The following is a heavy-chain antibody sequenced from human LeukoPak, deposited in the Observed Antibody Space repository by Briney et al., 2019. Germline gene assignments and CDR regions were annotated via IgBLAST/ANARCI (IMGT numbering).Heavy chain of an antibody. D-gene: IGHD5-12*01. CDR1: GGTFSRYA. CDR3: ARAYSGYDFFDY. CDR2: IIPIFGTA. V-gene: IGHV1-69*13. J-gene: IGHJ4*02. Sequence: GASVKVSCKASGGTFSRYAISWVRQAPGQGLEWMGGIIPIFGTASYAQKFQGRVTITADESTSTAYMEVSSLRSEDTAVYYCARAYSGYDFFDYWGQGILVTVSS.